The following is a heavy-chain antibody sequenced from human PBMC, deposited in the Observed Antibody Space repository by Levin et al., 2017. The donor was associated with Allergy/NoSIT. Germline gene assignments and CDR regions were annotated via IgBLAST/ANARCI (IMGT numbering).Heavy chain of an antibody. V-gene: IGHV7-4-1*02. CDR1: GYTFTSYA. Sequence: ASVKVSCKASGYTFTSYAMNWVRQAPGQGLEWMGWINTNTGNPTYAQGFTGRFVFSLDTSVSTAYLQISSLKAEDTAVYYCARSQDSSGWYDAFDIWGQGTMVTVSS. J-gene: IGHJ3*02. D-gene: IGHD6-19*01. CDR3: ARSQDSSGWYDAFDI. CDR2: INTNTGNP.